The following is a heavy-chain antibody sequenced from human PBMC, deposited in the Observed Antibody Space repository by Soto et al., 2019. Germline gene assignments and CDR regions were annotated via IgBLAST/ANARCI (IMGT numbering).Heavy chain of an antibody. Sequence: QVQLVESGGGVVQPGRSLGLSCAASGFTFSSYGMHWVRQAPGKGLEWVAVIWYDGSNKYYADSVKGRFTISRDNSKNTLYLQMNSLRAEDTAVYYCARVDDYGDYGRAFDIWGQGTMVTVSS. V-gene: IGHV3-33*01. J-gene: IGHJ3*02. D-gene: IGHD4-17*01. CDR1: GFTFSSYG. CDR2: IWYDGSNK. CDR3: ARVDDYGDYGRAFDI.